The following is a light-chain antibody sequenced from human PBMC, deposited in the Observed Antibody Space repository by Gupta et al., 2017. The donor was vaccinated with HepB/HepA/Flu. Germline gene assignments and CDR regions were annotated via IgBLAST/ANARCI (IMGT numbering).Light chain of an antibody. J-gene: IGKJ2*01. Sequence: DIVMIQSPDSLAVSLAERATIHCKSSQSVLYNSDNKNYLAWYHQKPGQPPKLLIYRASTRASGVPDSFSGRGSGTDFTLTISGRQAEDVAVYYCQQEYNTPVTFGQGTKVEIK. CDR1: QSVLYNSDNKNY. CDR3: QQEYNTPVT. CDR2: RAS. V-gene: IGKV4-1*01.